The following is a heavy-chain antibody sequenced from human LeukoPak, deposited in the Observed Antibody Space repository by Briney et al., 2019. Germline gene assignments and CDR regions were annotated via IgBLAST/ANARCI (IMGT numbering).Heavy chain of an antibody. D-gene: IGHD2-2*01. J-gene: IGHJ4*02. CDR3: AKDPYGTRYFDY. CDR2: ISSGGSTI. V-gene: IGHV3-11*01. Sequence: GGSLRLSCAVSGFTFSDYYMSWIRQAPGKGLEWVSYISSGGSTISHADPVKGRFTISRDNAENSLYLQMNSLRAEDTAVYYCAKDPYGTRYFDYWGQGTLVTVSS. CDR1: GFTFSDYY.